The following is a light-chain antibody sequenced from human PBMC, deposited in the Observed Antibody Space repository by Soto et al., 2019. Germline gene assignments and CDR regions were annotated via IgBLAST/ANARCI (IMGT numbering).Light chain of an antibody. CDR3: QQYGSSPPT. Sequence: IVSTQSPGTLSLSPGERTTLSCRASQSISRYLAWYQQKPGQGPRLLIYGASSRATGTPDRFSGSGSGTDFTLTINRLEPEDFALYYCQQYGSSPPTFGQGTKVEIK. CDR2: GAS. J-gene: IGKJ1*01. V-gene: IGKV3-20*01. CDR1: QSISRY.